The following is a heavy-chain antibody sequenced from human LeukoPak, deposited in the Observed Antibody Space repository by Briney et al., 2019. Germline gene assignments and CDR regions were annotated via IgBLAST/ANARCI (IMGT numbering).Heavy chain of an antibody. J-gene: IGHJ3*02. Sequence: GASVKVSCKASGGTFSSYAISWVRQAPGQGLEWMGWINPNSGGTNYAQKFQGRVTMTRDTSISTAYMELSRLRSDDTAVYYCARDKGSGAFDIWGQGTMVTVSS. V-gene: IGHV1-2*02. CDR2: INPNSGGT. CDR1: GGTFSSYA. CDR3: ARDKGSGAFDI.